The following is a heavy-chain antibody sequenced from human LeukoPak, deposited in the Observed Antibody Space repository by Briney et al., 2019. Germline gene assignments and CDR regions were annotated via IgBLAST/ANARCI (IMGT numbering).Heavy chain of an antibody. J-gene: IGHJ6*03. D-gene: IGHD5-18*01. CDR1: GGTFSSYA. CDR3: ARADTEYYMDV. CDR2: IIPIFGTA. Sequence: SVKVSCKASGGTFSSYAISWVRQAPGQGLEWMGGIIPIFGTATYAQKFQGRVSITADTAYMELSSLRSEDTAVYYCARADTEYYMDVWGKGTTVTVSS. V-gene: IGHV1-69*13.